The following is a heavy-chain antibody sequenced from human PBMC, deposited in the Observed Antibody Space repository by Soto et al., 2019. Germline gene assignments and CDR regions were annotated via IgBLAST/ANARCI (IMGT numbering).Heavy chain of an antibody. V-gene: IGHV3-21*04. Sequence: GGSLRLSCAASEFTFRDFTVNWVRQAPGKGLEWVSSITGSSTYIYYADSVKGRFTISRDNSKNTLYLQMNSLRAEDTAVYYCEKDPGQLWSYYYYGMDVWGQGTTVTVSS. CDR2: ITGSSTYI. J-gene: IGHJ6*02. CDR3: EKDPGQLWSYYYYGMDV. CDR1: EFTFRDFT. D-gene: IGHD5-18*01.